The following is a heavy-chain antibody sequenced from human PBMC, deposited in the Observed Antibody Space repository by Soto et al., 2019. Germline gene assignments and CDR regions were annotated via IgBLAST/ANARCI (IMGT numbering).Heavy chain of an antibody. CDR3: ARHRGGSGSYSGLLDF. CDR2: VHYSGSA. CDR1: GGSISTSSYF. V-gene: IGHV4-39*01. J-gene: IGHJ4*01. Sequence: QLQLQESGPGLVKPSETLSLTCSVSGGSISTSSYFWGWIRQPPGKVLEWVGAVHYSGSANYRSSLQRRVTISVDTSQNQFSLRLRSVTAADTAVYYFARHRGGSGSYSGLLDFWGHGALVTVSS. D-gene: IGHD3-10*01.